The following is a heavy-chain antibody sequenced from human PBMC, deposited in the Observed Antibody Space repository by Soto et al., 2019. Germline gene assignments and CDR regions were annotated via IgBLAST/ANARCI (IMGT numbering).Heavy chain of an antibody. Sequence: QVQLVQSGAEVKKPGASVKVSCKASGYTFSSYGISWVRQAPGQGLEWMGWISGYNGNTNYAQKLQGRVTMTIDTSTSTGDMELSSLRSDDTAGYYCARDRGGNGMDVWGQGATVTVSS. CDR1: GYTFSSYG. CDR2: ISGYNGNT. J-gene: IGHJ6*02. V-gene: IGHV1-18*01. CDR3: ARDRGGNGMDV. D-gene: IGHD3-16*01.